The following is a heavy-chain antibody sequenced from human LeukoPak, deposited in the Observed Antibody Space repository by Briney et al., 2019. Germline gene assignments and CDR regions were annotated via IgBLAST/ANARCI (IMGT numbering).Heavy chain of an antibody. D-gene: IGHD2-2*01. CDR1: GYTFTGYY. Sequence: ASVKVSCKASGYTFTGYYMHRVRQAPGQGLEWMGWINPNSGGTNYAQKFQGRVTMTRDTSISTAYMELSRLRSDDTAVYYCARDRPQTYVPAYYMDVWGKGTTVTVSS. CDR3: ARDRPQTYVPAYYMDV. V-gene: IGHV1-2*02. CDR2: INPNSGGT. J-gene: IGHJ6*03.